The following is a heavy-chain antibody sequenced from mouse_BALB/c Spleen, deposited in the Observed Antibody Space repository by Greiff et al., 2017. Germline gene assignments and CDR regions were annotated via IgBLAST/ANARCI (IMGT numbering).Heavy chain of an antibody. D-gene: IGHD1-1*01. CDR2: IWAGGST. V-gene: IGHV2-9*02. CDR1: GFSLTSYG. Sequence: QVQLKESGPGLVAPSQSLSITCTVSGFSLTSYGVHWVRQPPGKGLEWLGVIWAGGSTNYNSALMSRLSISKDNSKSQVFLKMNSLQTDDTAMYCCASTTNYAMDDWGQGTSVTVSS. CDR3: ASTTNYAMDD. J-gene: IGHJ4*01.